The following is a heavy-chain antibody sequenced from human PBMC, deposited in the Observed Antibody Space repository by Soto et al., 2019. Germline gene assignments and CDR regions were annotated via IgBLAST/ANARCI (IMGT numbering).Heavy chain of an antibody. D-gene: IGHD5-18*01. Sequence: SETLSLTCTVSGGSISSGGYYWIWIRQHPGKGLEWIGYIYYSGSTCYNPSLKSRVTISVDTSKNQFSLKLSSVTAADTAVYYCAREPADVDTAMDPWSQGTLVTVSS. CDR2: IYYSGST. CDR3: AREPADVDTAMDP. V-gene: IGHV4-31*03. CDR1: GGSISSGGYY. J-gene: IGHJ5*02.